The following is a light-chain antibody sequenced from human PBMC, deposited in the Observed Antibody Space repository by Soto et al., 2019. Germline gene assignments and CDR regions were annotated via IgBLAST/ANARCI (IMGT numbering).Light chain of an antibody. CDR2: KDS. CDR1: VLAKKY. Sequence: SYELTQPSSVSVSPGQTARITCSGDVLAKKYARWFQQKPGQAPVLVIYKDSERPSGIPERFSCSSAGTTVTLTISGAQVEEEDDYYCYSAADNTLGVFGGGTKLTVL. V-gene: IGLV3-27*01. J-gene: IGLJ2*01. CDR3: YSAADNTLGV.